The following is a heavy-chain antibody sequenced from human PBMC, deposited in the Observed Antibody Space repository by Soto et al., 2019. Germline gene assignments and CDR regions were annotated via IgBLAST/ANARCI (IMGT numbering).Heavy chain of an antibody. CDR2: ISAYNGNT. J-gene: IGHJ4*02. CDR3: ARDGAPISQGGFDY. Sequence: ASVKVSCKASGYTFTSYGISWVRQAPGQGLEWMGWISAYNGNTNYAQKLQGRVTMTTDTSTSTAYMELRSLGSDDTAVYYCARDGAPISQGGFDYWGQGTLVTVSS. D-gene: IGHD1-26*01. V-gene: IGHV1-18*01. CDR1: GYTFTSYG.